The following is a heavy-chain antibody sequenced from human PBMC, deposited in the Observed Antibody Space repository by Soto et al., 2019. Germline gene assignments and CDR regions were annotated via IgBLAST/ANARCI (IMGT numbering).Heavy chain of an antibody. J-gene: IGHJ4*02. CDR3: ARAIKRWEVNYYFDF. V-gene: IGHV1-69*06. Sequence: QVVLLQSGAEVKEPGSSVRVSCQVSGSTFNNFAFSWVRQAPGHGPEWTGGIVVDSNTAEYSQRFQDRVTITADTSTDTLYMELGSLTFEDTAVYYCARAIKRWEVNYYFDFWGQGTLVTVSS. D-gene: IGHD1-26*01. CDR1: GSTFNNFA. CDR2: IVVDSNTA.